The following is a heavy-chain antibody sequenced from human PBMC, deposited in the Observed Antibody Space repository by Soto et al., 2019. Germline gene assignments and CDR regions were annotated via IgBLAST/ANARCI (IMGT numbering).Heavy chain of an antibody. J-gene: IGHJ6*01. CDR1: EAGISSGVYS. CDR2: IYHSGST. Sequence: TLSRICAVSEAGISSGVYSSGWIRQPPGKGLEWIGYIYHSGSTYYNPSLKSRVTISVDRSKNQFSLKLSSVTAADTAVYYCARAHYGDYGYGMDVWGQGITVTVS. D-gene: IGHD4-17*01. CDR3: ARAHYGDYGYGMDV. V-gene: IGHV4-30-2*01.